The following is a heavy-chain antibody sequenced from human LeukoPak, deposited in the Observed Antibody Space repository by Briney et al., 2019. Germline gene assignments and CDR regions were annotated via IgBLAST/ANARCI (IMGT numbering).Heavy chain of an antibody. V-gene: IGHV4-59*08. J-gene: IGHJ3*02. CDR3: ASGGSIGGYDLADDAFDI. CDR2: IYYSGST. CDR1: GGSISSYY. Sequence: SETLSLTCTVSGGSISSYYWSWIRQPPGKGLESIGYIYYSGSTNYNPSLKSRVTISVDTSKNQFSLKLSSVTAADTAVYYCASGGSIGGYDLADDAFDIWGQGTMVTVSS. D-gene: IGHD5-12*01.